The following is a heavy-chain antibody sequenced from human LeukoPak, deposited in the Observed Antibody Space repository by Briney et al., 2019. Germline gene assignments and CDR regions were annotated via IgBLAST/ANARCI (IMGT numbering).Heavy chain of an antibody. J-gene: IGHJ4*02. CDR2: ISYDGSNK. V-gene: IGHV3-30-3*01. CDR1: GVTFSSYT. D-gene: IGHD6-13*01. Sequence: QPGGSLRLSCAASGVTFSSYTMHWVRQAPGKGLEWVAVISYDGSNKYYADSVKGRFTISRDNSKNTLYLQMNSLRAEDTAVYYCARDVGAGTHFDYWGQGTLVTVSS. CDR3: ARDVGAGTHFDY.